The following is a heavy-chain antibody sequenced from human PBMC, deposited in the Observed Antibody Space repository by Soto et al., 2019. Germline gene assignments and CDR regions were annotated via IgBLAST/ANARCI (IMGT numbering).Heavy chain of an antibody. CDR3: ATGSCSSTNCYVGHTYV. CDR2: INPSGGST. V-gene: IGHV1-46*03. CDR1: GYTFSSYY. Sequence: QVQLVQSGAEVKKPGASVKVSCKASGYTFSSYYMHWVRQAPGQWLEWMGIINPSGGSTSYAQQFQGRVTLTRDTSTGTVYMWLSSLRSEDTAMYYCATGSCSSTNCYVGHTYVWGRGTKLNVSS. J-gene: IGHJ6*04. D-gene: IGHD2-2*01.